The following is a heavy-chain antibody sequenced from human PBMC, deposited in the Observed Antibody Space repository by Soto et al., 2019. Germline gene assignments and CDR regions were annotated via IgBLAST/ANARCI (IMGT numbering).Heavy chain of an antibody. J-gene: IGHJ6*02. Sequence: FTFSGSAMHWVRQASGKGLEWVGRIRSKANSYATAYAASVKGRFTISRDDSKNTAYLQMNSLKTEDTAVYYCTTPPYSNYGADYYYGMDVWGQGTTVTVSS. CDR1: FTFSGSA. CDR2: IRSKANSYAT. CDR3: TTPPYSNYGADYYYGMDV. V-gene: IGHV3-73*01. D-gene: IGHD4-4*01.